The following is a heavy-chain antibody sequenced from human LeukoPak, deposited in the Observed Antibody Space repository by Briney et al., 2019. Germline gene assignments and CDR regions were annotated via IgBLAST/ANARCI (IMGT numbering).Heavy chain of an antibody. CDR1: GFTFSSYS. J-gene: IGHJ4*02. V-gene: IGHV3-21*01. Sequence: GGSLRLSCAASGFTFSSYSMNWGRQAPGKGLEWVSSMSSSSSYIYYADSVKSRFTISRDNAQNSLYLQMNSLRAEDTAVYYCAREGPVATLYGAWDYWGQGTLVTVSS. CDR2: MSSSSSYI. D-gene: IGHD5-12*01. CDR3: AREGPVATLYGAWDY.